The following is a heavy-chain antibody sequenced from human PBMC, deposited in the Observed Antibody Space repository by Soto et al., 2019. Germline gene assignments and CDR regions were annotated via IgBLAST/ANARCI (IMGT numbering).Heavy chain of an antibody. J-gene: IGHJ3*02. V-gene: IGHV3-72*01. D-gene: IGHD1-20*01. CDR1: GFIFSDHY. CDR3: ARGDNYNDGVYASDI. Sequence: EVQMVESGGGLVQPGRSLRLSCAASGFIFSDHYMDWVRQAPGKGLEWVGRIRDKANSYTTEYAASVKGRFTISRDDSMNSLYLQMNSLKIEDTAVYYCARGDNYNDGVYASDIWGQGTMVTVSS. CDR2: IRDKANSYTT.